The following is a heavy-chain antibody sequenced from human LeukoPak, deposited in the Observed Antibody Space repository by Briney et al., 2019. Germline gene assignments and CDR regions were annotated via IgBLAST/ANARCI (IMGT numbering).Heavy chain of an antibody. CDR3: ARELASGD. J-gene: IGHJ4*02. CDR1: GFTFSTYW. V-gene: IGHV3-74*01. D-gene: IGHD6-13*01. Sequence: PGGSLRLSCAASGFTFSTYWMHWVRQAPGKGLVWVSQINTDGNSTTYADSVKGRFTVSRDNAKNTLYLQMNSLGAEDTAVYYCARELASGDWGQGTLVTVSS. CDR2: INTDGNST.